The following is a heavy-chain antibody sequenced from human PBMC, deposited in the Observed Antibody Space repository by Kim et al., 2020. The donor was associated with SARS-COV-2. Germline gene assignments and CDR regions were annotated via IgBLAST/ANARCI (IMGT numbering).Heavy chain of an antibody. D-gene: IGHD5-18*01. Sequence: GGSLRLSCAASGFTFSSYAMSWVRQAPGKGLEWVSAISGSGGSTYYADSVKGRFTISRDNSKNTLYLQMNSLRAEDTAVYYCAKAENPGGYSYGYQYYYYGMDVWGQGTTVTVSS. CDR1: GFTFSSYA. CDR2: ISGSGGST. CDR3: AKAENPGGYSYGYQYYYYGMDV. J-gene: IGHJ6*02. V-gene: IGHV3-23*01.